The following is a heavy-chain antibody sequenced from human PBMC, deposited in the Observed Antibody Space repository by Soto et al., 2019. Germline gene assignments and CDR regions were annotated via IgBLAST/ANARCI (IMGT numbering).Heavy chain of an antibody. CDR2: IWYDGSNK. V-gene: IGHV3-33*06. D-gene: IGHD3-22*01. CDR1: GFTFSSYG. CDR3: AKDHDDSSGYFPH. J-gene: IGHJ4*02. Sequence: QVQLVESGGGVVQPGRSLRLSCAASGFTFSSYGMHWVRQAPGKGLEWVAVIWYDGSNKYYADSVKGRFTISRDNSKNPLYMQMNSLRAEDKAVDYCAKDHDDSSGYFPHWGQGTLVTVSS.